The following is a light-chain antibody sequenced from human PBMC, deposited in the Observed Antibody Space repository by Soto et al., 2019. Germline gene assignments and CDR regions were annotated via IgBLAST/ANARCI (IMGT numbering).Light chain of an antibody. V-gene: IGKV1-39*01. Sequence: DLQMTQSPSSLSASVGDRVTITCRAGQDIRSYLDWYQQKPGKAHQLLIYATSFLQIGVPSRFSASGSGTDFSLVITDLQLEDSATYYCQQGYTSRWTSGQGTKVEI. CDR1: QDIRSY. J-gene: IGKJ1*01. CDR3: QQGYTSRWT. CDR2: ATS.